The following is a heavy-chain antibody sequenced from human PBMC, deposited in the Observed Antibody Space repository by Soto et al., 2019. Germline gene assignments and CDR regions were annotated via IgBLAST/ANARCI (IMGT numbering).Heavy chain of an antibody. V-gene: IGHV3-30*18. CDR2: ISYDGSNK. CDR3: AKDRIVVVVAASRPYDWYFDL. Sequence: QVQLVESGGGVVQPGRSLRLSCAASGFTFSSYGMHWVRQAPGKGLEWVAVISYDGSNKYYADSVKGRFTISRDNPKNTLYLQMNSLRAEDTAVYYCAKDRIVVVVAASRPYDWYFDLWGRGTLVTVSS. J-gene: IGHJ2*01. D-gene: IGHD2-15*01. CDR1: GFTFSSYG.